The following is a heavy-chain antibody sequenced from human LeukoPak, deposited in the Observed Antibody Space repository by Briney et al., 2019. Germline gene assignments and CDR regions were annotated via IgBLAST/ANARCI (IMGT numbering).Heavy chain of an antibody. CDR1: GFTFGDYA. V-gene: IGHV3-49*04. Sequence: GGSLRLSCTASGFTFGDYAMSWVRQAPGKGLEWVGFIRSKAYGGTTEYAASVKGRFTISRDDSKSIAYLQMNSLKTEDTAVYYCTRDRDYYCPWGQGTLVTVSS. D-gene: IGHD2-21*02. CDR3: TRDRDYYCP. CDR2: IRSKAYGGTT. J-gene: IGHJ5*02.